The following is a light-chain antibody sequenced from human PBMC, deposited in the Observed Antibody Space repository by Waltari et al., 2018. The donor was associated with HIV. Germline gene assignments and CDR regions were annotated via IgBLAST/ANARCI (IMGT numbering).Light chain of an antibody. V-gene: IGLV1-44*01. Sequence: QSVLTQPPSASGTPGQRVTIPCSGSSSNIGRNIVNWYQQLPGRAPKLLIYTDNQRASGVPDRFSGSKSGTSASLAISGLQSEDEADYYCATWDDSLNGLNWVFGGGTKLTVL. CDR2: TDN. J-gene: IGLJ3*02. CDR3: ATWDDSLNGLNWV. CDR1: SSNIGRNI.